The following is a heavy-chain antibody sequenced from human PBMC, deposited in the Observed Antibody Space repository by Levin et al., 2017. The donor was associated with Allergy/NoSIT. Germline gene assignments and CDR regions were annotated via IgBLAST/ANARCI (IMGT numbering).Heavy chain of an antibody. J-gene: IGHJ4*02. CDR1: GYTFTGYY. Sequence: ASVKVSCKASGYTFTGYYMHWVRQAPGQGLEWMGRINPNSGGTNYAQKFQGRVTMTRDTSISTAYMELSRLRSDDTAVYYCARGETLWFSTSALADYWGQGTLVTVSS. V-gene: IGHV1-2*06. D-gene: IGHD3-10*01. CDR3: ARGETLWFSTSALADY. CDR2: INPNSGGT.